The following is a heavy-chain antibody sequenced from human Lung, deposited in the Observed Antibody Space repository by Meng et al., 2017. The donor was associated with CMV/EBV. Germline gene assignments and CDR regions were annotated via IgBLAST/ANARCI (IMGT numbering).Heavy chain of an antibody. CDR2: IRHDGSNK. D-gene: IGHD3-16*01. V-gene: IGHV3-30*02. J-gene: IGHJ4*02. CDR1: GFTFETCG. CDR3: AKDQLLFGGPNAYFDD. Sequence: GESXKISXAASGFTFETCGMHWVRQAPGKRLEWVAFIRHDGSNKFHGDSVRGRFTISRDTSKNTLYLEMNSLRAEETAMYYCAKDQLLFGGPNAYFDDWGQGXLVTVSS.